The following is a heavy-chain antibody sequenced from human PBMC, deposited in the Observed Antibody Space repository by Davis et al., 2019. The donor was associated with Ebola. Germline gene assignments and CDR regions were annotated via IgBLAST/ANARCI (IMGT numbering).Heavy chain of an antibody. J-gene: IGHJ4*02. V-gene: IGHV3-30*04. CDR2: ISYDGSNK. CDR3: AKVVADPL. Sequence: PGGSLRLSCAASGFTFSSYAMHWVRQAPGKGLEWVAVISYDGSNKYYADSVKGRFTISRDNSKNTLYLQMNSLRAEDTAVYYCAKVVADPLWGQGTLVTVSS. CDR1: GFTFSSYA. D-gene: IGHD5-12*01.